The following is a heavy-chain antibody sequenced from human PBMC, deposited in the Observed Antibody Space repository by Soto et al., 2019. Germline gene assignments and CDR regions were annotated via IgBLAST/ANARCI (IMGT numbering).Heavy chain of an antibody. J-gene: IGHJ3*02. CDR2: INHSGST. V-gene: IGHV4-34*01. Sequence: QVQLQQWGAGLLKPSETLSLTCAVYGGSFSDFYWNCIRQPPGKWLEWIGEINHSGSTSYNPSLKSRVTISVDTSKKQISLKLTSVTAADTAVYYCARGRRVVWVVPTAQRDVFDIWGQGTMVTVSS. CDR3: ARGRRVVWVVPTAQRDVFDI. D-gene: IGHD2-2*01. CDR1: GGSFSDFY.